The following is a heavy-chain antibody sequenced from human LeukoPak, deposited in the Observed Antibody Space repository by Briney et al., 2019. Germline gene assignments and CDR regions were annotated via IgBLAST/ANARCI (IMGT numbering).Heavy chain of an antibody. CDR1: GGSISSYY. Sequence: SETLSLTCTVSGGSISSYYWSWIRQPPGKGPEWIGYIYYSGSTNYNPSLKSRVTISVDTSKNQFSLKLSSVSAADTAVYYCARGSRSYGPDYWGQGTLVTVSS. V-gene: IGHV4-59*01. CDR2: IYYSGST. J-gene: IGHJ4*02. CDR3: ARGSRSYGPDY. D-gene: IGHD5-18*01.